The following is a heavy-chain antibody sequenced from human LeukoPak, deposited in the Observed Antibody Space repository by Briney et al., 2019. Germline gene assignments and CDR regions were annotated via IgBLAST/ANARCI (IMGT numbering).Heavy chain of an antibody. CDR1: GGTFSSYA. CDR2: IIPIFGTA. D-gene: IGHD3-10*01. J-gene: IGHJ1*01. Sequence: ASVKVSCKASGGTFSSYAISWVRQAPGQGLEWMGGIIPIFGTANYAQKFQGRVTITADESTSTAYMELSSLRSEDTAVYYCAASIVYGSGSLLHFQHWGQGTLVTVSS. CDR3: AASIVYGSGSLLHFQH. V-gene: IGHV1-69*13.